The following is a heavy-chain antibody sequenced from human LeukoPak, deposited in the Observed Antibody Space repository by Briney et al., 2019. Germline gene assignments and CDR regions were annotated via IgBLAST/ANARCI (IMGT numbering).Heavy chain of an antibody. D-gene: IGHD6-6*01. V-gene: IGHV3-21*01. CDR3: ARDFPMAARAFYYYYYMDV. CDR1: RFTFSSYS. CDR2: ISSSSSYI. J-gene: IGHJ6*03. Sequence: GGSLRLSCAASRFTFSSYSMNWVRQAPGKGLEWVSSISSSSSYIYYADSVKGRFTISRDNAKNSLYLQMNSLRAEDTAVYYCARDFPMAARAFYYYYYMDVWGKGTTVTVSS.